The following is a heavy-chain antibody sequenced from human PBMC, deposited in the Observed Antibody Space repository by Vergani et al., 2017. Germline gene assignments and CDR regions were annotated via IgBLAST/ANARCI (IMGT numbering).Heavy chain of an antibody. V-gene: IGHV4-34*01. Sequence: QVQLQQWGAGLLKPSETLSLTCAVYGGSFSGYYWSWIRQPPGKGLEWIGEINHSGSTNYNPSLKSRVTISVDTSKNQFSLKLSSVTAADTAVYYCARLDPVATIRTQEDYWGQGTLVTVS. J-gene: IGHJ4*02. D-gene: IGHD5-12*01. CDR2: INHSGST. CDR1: GGSFSGYY. CDR3: ARLDPVATIRTQEDY.